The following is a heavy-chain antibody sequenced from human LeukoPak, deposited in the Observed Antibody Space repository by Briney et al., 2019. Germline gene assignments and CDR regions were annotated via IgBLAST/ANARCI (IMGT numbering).Heavy chain of an antibody. CDR2: IYYSGST. Sequence: PSETLSLTCTVSGGSISSSSYYWGWIRQPPGKGLEWIGSIYYSGSTYYNPSLKSRVTISVDTSKNQFSLKLSSVTAADTAVYYCARQSTAVVDNYFDYWGQGTLVTVSS. CDR3: ARQSTAVVDNYFDY. D-gene: IGHD5-18*01. V-gene: IGHV4-39*01. J-gene: IGHJ4*02. CDR1: GGSISSSSYY.